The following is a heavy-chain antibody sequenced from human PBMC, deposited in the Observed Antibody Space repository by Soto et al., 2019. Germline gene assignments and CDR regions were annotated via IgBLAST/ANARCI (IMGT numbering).Heavy chain of an antibody. V-gene: IGHV4-61*01. CDR2: IYSRGRP. CDR3: ARDTGDFSDLPFH. D-gene: IGHD2-21*01. Sequence: VQLQESGPGLVQPSETLSLTCTVSGDSVSSGSYYWNWIRQPPGKGLEWIGYIYSRGRPNYKSSPTSRFAVSLVSPKNQFTLAKHLVTAADTAVSYCARDTGDFSDLPFHWGYGTLVSVSS. CDR1: GDSVSSGSYY. J-gene: IGHJ4*01.